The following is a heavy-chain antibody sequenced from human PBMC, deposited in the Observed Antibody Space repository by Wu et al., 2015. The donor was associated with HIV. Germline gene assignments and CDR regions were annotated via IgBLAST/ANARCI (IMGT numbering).Heavy chain of an antibody. J-gene: IGHJ6*02. Sequence: QVQLVQSGAEVKKPGASMKVSCKASGYRFTGYYLHWVRQAPGQGLEWMGWINPNSGGTNSAQKFQGRVTMTRDTSVTTAYMELNNVTSDDTAIYYCARDYDILTTATGGMDVWGQGTTVTVFS. D-gene: IGHD3-9*01. CDR1: GYRFTGYY. V-gene: IGHV1-2*02. CDR3: ARDYDILTTATGGMDV. CDR2: INPNSGGT.